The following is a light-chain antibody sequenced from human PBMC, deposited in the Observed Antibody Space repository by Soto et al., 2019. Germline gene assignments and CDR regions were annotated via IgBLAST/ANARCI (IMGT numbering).Light chain of an antibody. CDR2: EVN. CDR1: SSDVGNYNY. J-gene: IGLJ2*01. Sequence: ALTQPPSASGSPGQSVTISCTGTSSDVGNYNYVSWYQQYPGKAPKLMIYEVNKRSSGVPDRFSGSKSGNTASLTVSGPQAEDEDDYYCTSYAAGKNVVFGGGTQLTVL. V-gene: IGLV2-8*01. CDR3: TSYAAGKNVV.